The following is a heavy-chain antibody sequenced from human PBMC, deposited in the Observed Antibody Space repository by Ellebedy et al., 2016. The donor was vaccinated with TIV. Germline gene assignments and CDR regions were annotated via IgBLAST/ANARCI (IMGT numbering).Heavy chain of an antibody. V-gene: IGHV1-69*13. CDR3: AREAGNYAHFDY. J-gene: IGHJ4*02. D-gene: IGHD1-7*01. Sequence: SVKVSXXASGYTFTSYYMHWVRQAPGQGLEWMGGIIPISDTANYAQKFQGRVTVTADESTSTAYMELSSLRSEDTAVYYCAREAGNYAHFDYWGQGTLVIVSS. CDR2: IIPISDTA. CDR1: GYTFTSYY.